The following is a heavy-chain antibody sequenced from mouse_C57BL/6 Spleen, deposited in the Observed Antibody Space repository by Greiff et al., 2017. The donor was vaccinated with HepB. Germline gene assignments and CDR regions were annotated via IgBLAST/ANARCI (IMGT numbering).Heavy chain of an antibody. V-gene: IGHV1-82*01. CDR3: ARKTTVVATGGYFDV. D-gene: IGHD1-1*01. J-gene: IGHJ1*03. CDR2: IYPGDGDT. CDR1: GYAFSSSW. Sequence: KQSGPELVKPGASVKISCKASGYAFSSSWMNWVKQRPGKGLEWIGRIYPGDGDTNYNGKFKGKATLTADKSSSTAYMQLSSLTSEDSAVYFCARKTTVVATGGYFDVWGTGTTVTVSS.